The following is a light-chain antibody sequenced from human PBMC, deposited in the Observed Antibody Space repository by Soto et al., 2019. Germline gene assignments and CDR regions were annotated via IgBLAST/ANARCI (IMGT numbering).Light chain of an antibody. V-gene: IGLV2-14*01. CDR1: SSDVGGYNY. J-gene: IGLJ1*01. CDR3: SSYTSSSTYV. CDR2: DVS. Sequence: QSVLNQPASVSGSHGQSITISCTGTSSDVGGYNYVSWYQQHPGKAPKLMIYDVSNRPSGVSNRFSGSKSGNTASLTISGLQAEDEADYYCSSYTSSSTYVFGTGTRSPP.